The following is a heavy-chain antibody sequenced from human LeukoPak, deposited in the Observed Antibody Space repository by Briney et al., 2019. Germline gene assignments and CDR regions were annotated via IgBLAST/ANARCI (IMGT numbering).Heavy chain of an antibody. CDR1: GYTFTSYD. D-gene: IGHD3-22*01. J-gene: IGHJ4*02. CDR2: MNPNSGNT. V-gene: IGHV1-8*01. CDR3: AATYYYDSSGYLFDY. Sequence: GASVKVSCKASGYTFTSYDINWVRQATGQGLEWMGWMNPNSGNTGYAQKFQGRVTMTRNTSISTAYMELSSVTAADTAVYYCAATYYYDSSGYLFDYWGQGTLVTVSS.